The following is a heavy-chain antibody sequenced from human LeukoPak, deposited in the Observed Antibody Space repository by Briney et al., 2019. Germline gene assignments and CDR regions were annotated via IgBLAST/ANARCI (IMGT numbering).Heavy chain of an antibody. CDR3: ARDRGQQWLWWFDP. D-gene: IGHD6-19*01. J-gene: IGHJ5*02. Sequence: PSETLSLTCTVSGGSISSYYWSWIRQPAGKGLKWIGRIYTSGSTNYNPSLKSRVTMSVDTSKNQFSLKLSSVTAADTAVYYCARDRGQQWLWWFDPWGQGTLVTVSS. CDR2: IYTSGST. V-gene: IGHV4-4*07. CDR1: GGSISSYY.